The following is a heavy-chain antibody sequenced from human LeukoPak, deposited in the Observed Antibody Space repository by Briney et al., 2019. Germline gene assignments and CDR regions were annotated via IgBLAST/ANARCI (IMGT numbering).Heavy chain of an antibody. J-gene: IGHJ4*02. V-gene: IGHV3-9*01. D-gene: IGHD6-13*01. Sequence: PGGSLRLSCAGSGFSFDDYAMHWVRQAPGKGLEWVSGIDWDSKRINYADSVKGRFTISRDNSNSTLYLQMDSLRGDDAAVYYCAKAVGSISWSFDYWGQGTLVTVSS. CDR2: IDWDSKRI. CDR3: AKAVGSISWSFDY. CDR1: GFSFDDYA.